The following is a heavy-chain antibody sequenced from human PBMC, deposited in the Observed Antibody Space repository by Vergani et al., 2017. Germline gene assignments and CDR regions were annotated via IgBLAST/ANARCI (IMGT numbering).Heavy chain of an antibody. CDR2: IRRKAYGGTT. Sequence: EVQLVESGGGLVQPGRSLRLSCTGSGFTFGDYTMSWGRQAPGKGLEWVGFIRRKAYGGTTEYAAAVKGRFTIARDDSKSIAYLEMNSLRAEDTAVCYCAKFIGCDPVGWGQGTLVTVSS. V-gene: IGHV3-49*04. D-gene: IGHD5-12*01. CDR1: GFTFGDYT. J-gene: IGHJ4*02. CDR3: AKFIGCDPVG.